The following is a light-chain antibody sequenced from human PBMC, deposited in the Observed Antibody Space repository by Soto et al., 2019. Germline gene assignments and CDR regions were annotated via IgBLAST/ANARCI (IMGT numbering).Light chain of an antibody. CDR2: GAS. CDR3: QQYRTTPPMYT. V-gene: IGKV3-20*01. CDR1: QSVGSGY. J-gene: IGKJ2*01. Sequence: EIVLTHSPGTLSLSPGERVTLSCRASQSVGSGYLAWHQQKPGQAPRLLIYGASNRATGITDRFSGRGSGTDFAHTISRLDPEDFAVHYCQQYRTTPPMYTFGQGTKVDSK.